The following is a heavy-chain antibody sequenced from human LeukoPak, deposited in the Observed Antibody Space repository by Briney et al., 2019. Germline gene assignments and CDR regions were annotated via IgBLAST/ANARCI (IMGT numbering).Heavy chain of an antibody. Sequence: GASVNVSCKASGYTFTSYGISWVRQAPGQGLEGMGWISAYNGNTNYAQKLQGRVTMTTDTSTSTAYMELRSLRSDDTAVYYCARDVSYGDYLYDAFDIWGQGTMVTVSS. CDR3: ARDVSYGDYLYDAFDI. D-gene: IGHD4-17*01. CDR2: ISAYNGNT. CDR1: GYTFTSYG. J-gene: IGHJ3*02. V-gene: IGHV1-18*01.